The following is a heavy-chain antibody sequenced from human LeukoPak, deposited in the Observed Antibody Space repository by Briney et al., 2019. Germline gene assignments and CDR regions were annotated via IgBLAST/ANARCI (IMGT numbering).Heavy chain of an antibody. CDR2: IYTSGST. CDR3: ARGDITMVRGAIDY. V-gene: IGHV4-61*02. J-gene: IGHJ4*02. Sequence: SQTLSLTCTVSGGSISSGSYYWSWIRQPAGKGLEWIGRIYTSGSTNYNPSLKSRVTISVDTSKNQFSLKLSSVTAADTAVYYCARGDITMVRGAIDYWGQGTLVTVSS. CDR1: GGSISSGSYY. D-gene: IGHD3-10*01.